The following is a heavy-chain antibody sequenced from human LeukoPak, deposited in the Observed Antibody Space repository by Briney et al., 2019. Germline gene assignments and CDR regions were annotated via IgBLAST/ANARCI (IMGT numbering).Heavy chain of an antibody. CDR2: IYYSGST. Sequence: SETLSLTCTVSGGSISSYYWSWIRQPPGKGLEWIGYIYYSGSTNYNPSLKSRVTISVDTSKNQFSLKLSSVTAADTAVYYCARAGYRTNGVCSFDAFDIWGQGTMVTVSS. D-gene: IGHD2-8*01. J-gene: IGHJ3*02. CDR3: ARAGYRTNGVCSFDAFDI. V-gene: IGHV4-59*01. CDR1: GGSISSYY.